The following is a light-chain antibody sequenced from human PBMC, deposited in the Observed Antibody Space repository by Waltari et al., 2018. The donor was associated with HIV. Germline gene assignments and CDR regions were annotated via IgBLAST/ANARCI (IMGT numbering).Light chain of an antibody. CDR2: EVS. CDR3: TSYLSSATPE. Sequence: QSALAQPASVSGSPGQTITISCTGVASGSYTDVSWYQPRPGQAPKVIIYEVSNRPSGVSPRFSGSKSANTASLTISGLQFEDEADYFCTSYLSSATPEFGGGTRLTVL. V-gene: IGLV2-14*01. CDR1: ASGSYTD. J-gene: IGLJ3*02.